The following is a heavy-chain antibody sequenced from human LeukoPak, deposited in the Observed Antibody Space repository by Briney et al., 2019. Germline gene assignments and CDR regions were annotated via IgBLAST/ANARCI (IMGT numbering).Heavy chain of an antibody. D-gene: IGHD4-17*01. J-gene: IGHJ4*02. CDR3: TRRYDYGDYVFDY. CDR2: IRNKAYGGTT. Sequence: GGSLRLSCTVSGFTFGDYAMSWVRQAPGKGLEWVAFIRNKAYGGTTEYAASVKGRFTISRDDSKSIAYLQMNSLESEDAAVYYCTRRYDYGDYVFDYWGQGTLVTVSS. CDR1: GFTFGDYA. V-gene: IGHV3-49*04.